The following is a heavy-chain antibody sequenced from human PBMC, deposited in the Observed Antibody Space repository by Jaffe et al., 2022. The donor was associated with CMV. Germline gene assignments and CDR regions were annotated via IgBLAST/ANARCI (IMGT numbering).Heavy chain of an antibody. J-gene: IGHJ6*02. Sequence: QLQLQESGPGLVKPSETLSLTCTVSGGSISSSSYYWGWIRQPPGKGLEWIGSIYYSGSTYYNPSLKSRVTISVDTSKNQFSLKLSSVTAADTAVYYCARRMYSSGWYPLYYYYGMDVWGQGTTVTVSS. CDR1: GGSISSSSYY. V-gene: IGHV4-39*01. CDR2: IYYSGST. D-gene: IGHD6-19*01. CDR3: ARRMYSSGWYPLYYYYGMDV.